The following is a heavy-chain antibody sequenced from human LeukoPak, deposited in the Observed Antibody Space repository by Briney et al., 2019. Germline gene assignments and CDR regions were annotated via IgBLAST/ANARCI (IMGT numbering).Heavy chain of an antibody. Sequence: SETLSLTCTVSGGSISSYYWSWIRQPSGKGLEWSGYIYYSGSTNYNPSLKSRVTISVDTSKNQFSLKLSSVTAADTAVYYCARDRGYSYGYDFDYWGRGTLVTVSS. V-gene: IGHV4-59*01. CDR3: ARDRGYSYGYDFDY. J-gene: IGHJ4*02. CDR2: IYYSGST. CDR1: GGSISSYY. D-gene: IGHD5-18*01.